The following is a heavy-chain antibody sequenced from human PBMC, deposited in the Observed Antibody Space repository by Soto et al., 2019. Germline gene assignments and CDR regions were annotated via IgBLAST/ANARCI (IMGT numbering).Heavy chain of an antibody. V-gene: IGHV4-30-4*01. CDR1: GGSISSGDYY. J-gene: IGHJ4*02. CDR3: ARDHDSSGYPLGY. CDR2: IYYSGST. Sequence: SETLSLTCTVSGGSISSGDYYWSWIRQPPGKGLEWIGYIYYSGSTYYNPSLKSRVTISVDTSKNQFSLKLSSVTAADTAVYYCARDHDSSGYPLGYWGQGTLVTVSS. D-gene: IGHD3-22*01.